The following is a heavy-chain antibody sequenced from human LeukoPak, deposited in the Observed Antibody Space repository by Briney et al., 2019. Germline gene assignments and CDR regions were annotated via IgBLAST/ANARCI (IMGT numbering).Heavy chain of an antibody. V-gene: IGHV3-21*01. D-gene: IGHD1-1*01. Sequence: GGSLRLSCAASGFIFSSYSMNWVRQAPGKGLEWVSSISSSSSYIYYADSVKGRFTISRDNAKNSLYLQMNSLRAEDTAVYYCARVRSTANWAFDYWGQGTLVTVSS. CDR1: GFIFSSYS. CDR3: ARVRSTANWAFDY. CDR2: ISSSSSYI. J-gene: IGHJ4*02.